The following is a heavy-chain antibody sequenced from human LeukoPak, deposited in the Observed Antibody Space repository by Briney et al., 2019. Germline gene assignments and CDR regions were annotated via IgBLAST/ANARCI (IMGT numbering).Heavy chain of an antibody. Sequence: SETLSLTCAVYGGSFSGYYWSWIRQPPGKGLEWIGEINHSGSTNYNPSLKSRVTISVDTSKNQFSLKLSSVTAADTAVYYCARDRCCSGGSCAYDAFDIWGQGTMVTVSS. CDR1: GGSFSGYY. D-gene: IGHD2-15*01. CDR2: INHSGST. V-gene: IGHV4-34*01. CDR3: ARDRCCSGGSCAYDAFDI. J-gene: IGHJ3*02.